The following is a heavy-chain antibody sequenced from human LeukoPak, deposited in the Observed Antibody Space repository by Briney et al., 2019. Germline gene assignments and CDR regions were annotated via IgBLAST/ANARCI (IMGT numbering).Heavy chain of an antibody. CDR1: GGSFSGYY. V-gene: IGHV4-34*01. D-gene: IGHD4-23*01. Sequence: PSEPPSLTCAVYGGSFSGYYWSWIRQPPGEGLEWIGSIYYSGSTYYNPSLKSRVTISVDTSKNQFSLKLSSVTAADTAVYYCAREGNGSYYDYWGQGTLVTVSS. CDR3: AREGNGSYYDY. CDR2: IYYSGST. J-gene: IGHJ4*02.